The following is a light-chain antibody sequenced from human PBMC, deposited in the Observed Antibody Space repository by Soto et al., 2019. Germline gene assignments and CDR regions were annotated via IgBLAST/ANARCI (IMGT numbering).Light chain of an antibody. J-gene: IGLJ3*02. CDR2: EVS. V-gene: IGLV2-14*01. Sequence: QSALTQPASVSGSPGQSITISCTGTSSDIGDYDYVSWCQQHPGKAPKLIIYEVSNRPSGASNRFSGSRSGNTASLTISGLQAEDEADYYCSSFTRSSTLLFGGGTKLTVL. CDR1: SSDIGDYDY. CDR3: SSFTRSSTLL.